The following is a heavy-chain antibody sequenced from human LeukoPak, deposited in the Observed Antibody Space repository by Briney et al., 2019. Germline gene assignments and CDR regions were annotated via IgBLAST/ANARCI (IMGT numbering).Heavy chain of an antibody. CDR1: GFTFNSYT. CDR2: ISGSGNYI. D-gene: IGHD3-10*01. J-gene: IGHJ4*02. V-gene: IGHV3-21*01. CDR3: ARSRSSSPYDKNLNF. Sequence: PGGSLRLSCAASGFTFNSYTMSWVREAPGKGLEWVSSISGSGNYIYHADSVKGRFTISRDDAQNSVYLQMNSLKDEDTAVYYCARSRSSSPYDKNLNFWGQGTLVIVSS.